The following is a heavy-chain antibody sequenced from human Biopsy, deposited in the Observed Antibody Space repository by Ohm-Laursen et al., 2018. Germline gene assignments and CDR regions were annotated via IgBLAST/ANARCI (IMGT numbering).Heavy chain of an antibody. D-gene: IGHD1-26*01. J-gene: IGHJ3*01. CDR3: AGGNLVGAIEAVDP. V-gene: IGHV3-30*03. CDR1: GFTFSSYA. Sequence: SLRLSCAASGFTFSSYAMSWVRQAPGKGLEWLAVISYDGYKIFYADSVKGRLTISRDNSKNTLYLQMNSLRVDDTALYYCAGGNLVGAIEAVDPWGQGTMVTVSS. CDR2: ISYDGYKI.